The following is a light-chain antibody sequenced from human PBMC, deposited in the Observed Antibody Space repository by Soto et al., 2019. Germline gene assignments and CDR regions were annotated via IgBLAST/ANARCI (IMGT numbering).Light chain of an antibody. CDR2: AAS. Sequence: IQLTQSPSSLSASVGDRVTITCRASQGISSYLAWYQQKPGKAPKFLIYAASTLQRGVPSRFSGSGSGTDFTLTISNLQPEDFATYLGQQLNSYPPTFGQGTELEIK. CDR1: QGISSY. J-gene: IGKJ2*01. CDR3: QQLNSYPPT. V-gene: IGKV1-9*01.